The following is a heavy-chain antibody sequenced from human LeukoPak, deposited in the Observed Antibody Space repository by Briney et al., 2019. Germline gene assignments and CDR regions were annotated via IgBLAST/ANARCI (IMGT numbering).Heavy chain of an antibody. CDR3: ARSWNYGQAVEAFDI. D-gene: IGHD1-7*01. CDR1: GYSISSGYY. V-gene: IGHV4-38-2*01. J-gene: IGHJ3*02. Sequence: PSETLSLTCSVSGYSISSGYYWGWIRQPPGKGLEWIGSMYHSGSTYSNPTLKSRVTISVDTSKNQFSLNLNSVTAADTAVYYCARSWNYGQAVEAFDIWGQGTMVTVSS. CDR2: MYHSGST.